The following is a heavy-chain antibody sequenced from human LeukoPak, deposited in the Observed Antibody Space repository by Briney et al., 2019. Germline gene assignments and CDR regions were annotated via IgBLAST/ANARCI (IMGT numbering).Heavy chain of an antibody. J-gene: IGHJ4*02. CDR1: GYSISSGYY. Sequence: SETLSLTCTVSGYSISSGYYWGWIRQPPGKGLEWIGSIYHSGSTYYNPSLKSRVTISVDTSKNQFSLKLSSVTAADTAVYYCARGRSGYSYDDYWGQGTLVTVSS. V-gene: IGHV4-38-2*02. CDR2: IYHSGST. D-gene: IGHD5-18*01. CDR3: ARGRSGYSYDDY.